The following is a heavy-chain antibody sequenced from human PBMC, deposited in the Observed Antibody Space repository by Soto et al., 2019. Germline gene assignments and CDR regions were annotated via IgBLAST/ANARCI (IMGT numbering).Heavy chain of an antibody. CDR3: ARDIESVAAKHFFYYYAMDV. D-gene: IGHD6-6*01. Sequence: ASVKVSCKASGFTFSNYGLNWVRQAPGQGLEWMGWVSANNGHTNYAQNLQGRVSMTTDASTSTAYMELRGLTFDDTAVYYCARDIESVAAKHFFYYYAMDVWGQGTTVTVSS. CDR1: GFTFSNYG. J-gene: IGHJ6*02. V-gene: IGHV1-18*01. CDR2: VSANNGHT.